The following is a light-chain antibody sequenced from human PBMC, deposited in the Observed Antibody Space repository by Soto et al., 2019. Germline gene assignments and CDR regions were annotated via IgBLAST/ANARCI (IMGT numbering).Light chain of an antibody. J-gene: IGLJ1*01. CDR2: EVS. CDR1: SSDVGDNY. V-gene: IGLV2-8*01. Sequence: QSALTQPPSASGSPGQSVTISCTGTSSDVGDNYVSWYQQHLGKAPKLIIYEVSQRPSGVPDRFSGSKSGNTASLTISGLQAEDEADYYCSSYTSRSTLVFGTGTKVTVL. CDR3: SSYTSRSTLV.